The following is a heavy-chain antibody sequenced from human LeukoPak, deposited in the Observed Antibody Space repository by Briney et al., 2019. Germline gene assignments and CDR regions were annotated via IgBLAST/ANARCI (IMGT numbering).Heavy chain of an antibody. D-gene: IGHD2-2*01. CDR1: GYTFTSYG. CDR3: ARGPYCSSTSFFCSAYYYYYGMDV. Sequence: ASVKVSCKASGYTFTSYGISWVRQAPGQGLEWMGWISAYNGNTNYAQKLQGRVTMTTDTSTSTAYMELRSLRSDDTAVYYCARGPYCSSTSFFCSAYYYYYGMDVWGQGTTVTVSS. CDR2: ISAYNGNT. J-gene: IGHJ6*02. V-gene: IGHV1-18*01.